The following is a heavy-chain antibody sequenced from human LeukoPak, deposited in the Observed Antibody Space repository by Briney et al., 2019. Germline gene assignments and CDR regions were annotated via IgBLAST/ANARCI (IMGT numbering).Heavy chain of an antibody. CDR2: ISGGGGST. CDR1: GFTFTSYS. Sequence: HTGGSLRLSCAASGFTFTSYSMNWVRQAPGKGLEWVSTISGGGGSTYYADSVKGRFTISRDNPKNTLYLQMNSLRAEDTAVYYCARGQRYCSSTSCFYFDYWGQGTLVTVSS. V-gene: IGHV3-23*01. CDR3: ARGQRYCSSTSCFYFDY. J-gene: IGHJ4*02. D-gene: IGHD2-2*01.